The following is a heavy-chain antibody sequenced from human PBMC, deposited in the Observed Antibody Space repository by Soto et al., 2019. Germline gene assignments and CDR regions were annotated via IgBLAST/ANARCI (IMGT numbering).Heavy chain of an antibody. CDR3: AKDLRIFGFDYYGSGSYYNVPPRPRMDV. Sequence: GGSLRLSCAASGFTFSSYGMHWVRQAPGKGLEWVAVISYDGSNKYYADSVKGRFTISRDNSKNTLYPQMNSLRAEDTAVYYCAKDLRIFGFDYYGSGSYYNVPPRPRMDVWGQGTTVTVSS. CDR2: ISYDGSNK. D-gene: IGHD3-10*01. J-gene: IGHJ6*02. V-gene: IGHV3-30*18. CDR1: GFTFSSYG.